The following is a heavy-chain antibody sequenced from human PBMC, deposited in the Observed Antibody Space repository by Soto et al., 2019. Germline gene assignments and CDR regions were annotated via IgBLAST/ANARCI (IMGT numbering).Heavy chain of an antibody. CDR1: GGSISSGGYS. J-gene: IGHJ4*02. CDR3: ARSPRYYFAY. CDR2: IYHSGST. Sequence: SETLSLTCSVSGGSISSGGYSWSWIRQPPGKGLEWIGYIYHSGSTYYNPSLKSRVTISVDRSKNQFSLKLSSVNAAGTAVYYCARSPRYYFAYWGKGTLVTVSS. V-gene: IGHV4-30-2*01.